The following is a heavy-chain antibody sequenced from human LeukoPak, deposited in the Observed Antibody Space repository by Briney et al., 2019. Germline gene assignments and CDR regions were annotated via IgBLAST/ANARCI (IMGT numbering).Heavy chain of an antibody. D-gene: IGHD2-8*01. Sequence: SETLSLTCTVSGGSISSSSYYWGRIRQPPGKGLEWIGSIYYSGSTFYNPSLKSRVTISVDTSKNQFSLKLSSVTAADTAVYYCARRDVLMVEYYFDYWGQGTLVTVSS. CDR3: ARRDVLMVEYYFDY. CDR1: GGSISSSSYY. V-gene: IGHV4-39*01. J-gene: IGHJ4*02. CDR2: IYYSGST.